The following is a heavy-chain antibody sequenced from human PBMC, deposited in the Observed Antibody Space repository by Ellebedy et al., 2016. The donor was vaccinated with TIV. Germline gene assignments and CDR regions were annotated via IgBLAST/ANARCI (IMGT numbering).Heavy chain of an antibody. Sequence: PGGSLRLSCAASGFTFENYAMHWVRQAPGKGLEWVSGISRNSGRIGYADSVKGRITISRDNAKNFLYVQMKSLRPEDTAVYYCAKDLGDYGVASGAFDMWGQGTRVTVSA. CDR2: ISRNSGRI. CDR3: AKDLGDYGVASGAFDM. V-gene: IGHV3-9*01. CDR1: GFTFENYA. J-gene: IGHJ3*02. D-gene: IGHD4-17*01.